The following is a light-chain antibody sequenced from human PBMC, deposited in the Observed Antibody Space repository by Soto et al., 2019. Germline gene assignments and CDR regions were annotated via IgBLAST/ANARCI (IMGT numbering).Light chain of an antibody. Sequence: DIQMTQSPSTLSGSVGDRATITCRASQTISSWLAWYQQKPGKAPKLLIYKASTLKSGVPSRFSGSGSGTEFTLNISSLQTDDFATYYCQHYNSYSEAFGQGPKGDIK. V-gene: IGKV1-5*03. CDR2: KAS. J-gene: IGKJ1*01. CDR1: QTISSW. CDR3: QHYNSYSEA.